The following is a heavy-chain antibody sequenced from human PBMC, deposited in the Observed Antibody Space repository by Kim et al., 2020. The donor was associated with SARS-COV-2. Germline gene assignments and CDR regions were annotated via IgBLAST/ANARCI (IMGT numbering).Heavy chain of an antibody. J-gene: IGHJ4*02. V-gene: IGHV4-31*02. CDR3: AREAGGLDY. CDR2: GST. Sequence: GSTYDNPSLKSRVTISVDTSKNQFSLKLSSVTAADTAVYYCAREAGGLDYWGQGTLVTVSS. D-gene: IGHD1-26*01.